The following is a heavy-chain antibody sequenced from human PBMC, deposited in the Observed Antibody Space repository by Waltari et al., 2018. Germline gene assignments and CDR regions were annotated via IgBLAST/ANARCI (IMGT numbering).Heavy chain of an antibody. J-gene: IGHJ4*02. D-gene: IGHD3-3*01. CDR2: INPNSGGT. CDR1: VSTFTDSY. Sequence: QVQLVQSGAAVKKPGASVKGSCKASVSTFTDSYTHWLRQAPGQGLEWMGRINPNSGGTNYTQKFQGRVTMTRDTSISTAYMELSRLRSDDTAVYYCARGGPAIFGVLITKRFDYWGQGTLVTVSS. CDR3: ARGGPAIFGVLITKRFDY. V-gene: IGHV1-2*06.